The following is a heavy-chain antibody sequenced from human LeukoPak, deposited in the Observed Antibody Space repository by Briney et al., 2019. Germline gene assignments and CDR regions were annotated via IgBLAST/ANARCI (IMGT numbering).Heavy chain of an antibody. V-gene: IGHV1-2*02. Sequence: ASVKVSCKASGYTFTGCYMHWVRQAPGQGLEWMGWINPNSGGTKYAQKFQGRVTMTRDTSISTAYMGLSSLTSDDTAVYYCARDRRYCSSTSCFPLDAFDIWGQGTMVTVSS. CDR2: INPNSGGT. D-gene: IGHD2-2*01. CDR1: GYTFTGCY. CDR3: ARDRRYCSSTSCFPLDAFDI. J-gene: IGHJ3*02.